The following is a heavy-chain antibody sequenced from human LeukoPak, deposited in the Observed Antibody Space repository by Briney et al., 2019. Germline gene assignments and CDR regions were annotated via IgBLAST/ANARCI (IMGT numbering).Heavy chain of an antibody. D-gene: IGHD3-3*02. CDR1: GGSISSSSYY. Sequence: SETLSLTCTVSGGSISSSSYYWGWIRQPPGKGLEWIGSIYYSGSTYYNPSLKSRVAISVDTSKSQFSLKLSSVTAADTAVYYCARLAIYYFDYWGQGTLVTVSS. V-gene: IGHV4-39*01. CDR2: IYYSGST. J-gene: IGHJ4*02. CDR3: ARLAIYYFDY.